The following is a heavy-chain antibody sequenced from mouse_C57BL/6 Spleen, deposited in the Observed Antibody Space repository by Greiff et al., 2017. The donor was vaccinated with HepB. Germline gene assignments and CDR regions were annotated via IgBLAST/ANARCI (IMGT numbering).Heavy chain of an antibody. V-gene: IGHV5-9*01. Sequence: EVKLVESGGGLVKPGGSLKLSCAASGFTFSSYTMSWVRQTPEKGLEWVATISGGGGNTYYPDSVKGRFTISRDNAKNTLYQQMSSLRSEDTALYYCARHTYYSNYFDYWGQGTTLTVSS. D-gene: IGHD2-5*01. CDR2: ISGGGGNT. J-gene: IGHJ2*01. CDR1: GFTFSSYT. CDR3: ARHTYYSNYFDY.